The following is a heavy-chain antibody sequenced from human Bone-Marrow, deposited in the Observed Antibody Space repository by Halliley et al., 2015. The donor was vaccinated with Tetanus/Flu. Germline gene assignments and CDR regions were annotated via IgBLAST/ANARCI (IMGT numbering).Heavy chain of an antibody. CDR2: ISTCSSFL. D-gene: IGHD2-2*01. Sequence: LGGVSAISTCSSFLYYADPVKGRFTISRDNTENSLFLQMNSLREEDTAVYYCARGTSRSLFDYRGQGTLVTVSS. V-gene: IGHV3-21*01. J-gene: IGHJ4*02. CDR3: ARGTSRSLFDY.